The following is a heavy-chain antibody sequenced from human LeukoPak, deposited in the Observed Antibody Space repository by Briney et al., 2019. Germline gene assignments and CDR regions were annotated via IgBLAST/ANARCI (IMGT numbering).Heavy chain of an antibody. CDR3: TTTYYFDSSGYSTYY. Sequence: GGSLRLSCAASGFTVSSNYMTWVRQAPGKGLEWVGRIKSKPAGGTIDYAAPVKGRFTISRDDSKNTVYLQMNSLKTEDTAMYYCTTTYYFDSSGYSTYYWGQGTLVTVSS. CDR2: IKSKPAGGTI. J-gene: IGHJ4*02. D-gene: IGHD3-22*01. V-gene: IGHV3-15*01. CDR1: GFTVSSNY.